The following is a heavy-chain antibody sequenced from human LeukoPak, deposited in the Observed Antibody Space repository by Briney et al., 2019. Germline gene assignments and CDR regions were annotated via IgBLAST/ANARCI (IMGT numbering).Heavy chain of an antibody. V-gene: IGHV3-11*06. CDR2: ISGSSTFT. CDR3: ARERNFYYFDY. CDR1: GFTFSDYY. Sequence: GGSLRLSCAASGFTFSDYYMNWIRQAPGKGLEWVSYISGSSTFTNYADSVKGRFTISRDNAQNSLFLELNSLRGEDTAVYYCARERNFYYFDYWGQGALVTVSS. J-gene: IGHJ4*02. D-gene: IGHD3-3*01.